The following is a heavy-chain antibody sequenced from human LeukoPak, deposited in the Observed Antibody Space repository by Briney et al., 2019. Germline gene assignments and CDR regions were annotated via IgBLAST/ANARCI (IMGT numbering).Heavy chain of an antibody. CDR3: ARVVMITFGGVTPEGYFDY. D-gene: IGHD3-16*01. CDR2: IYPGDSDT. V-gene: IGHV5-51*01. Sequence: GESLKISCKGSGYSFTSYWIGWVRQMPGKGLEWMGIIYPGDSDTRYSTSFQVQVTISADKSISTAYLQWSSLKASDTAMYYCARVVMITFGGVTPEGYFDYWGQGTLVTVSS. CDR1: GYSFTSYW. J-gene: IGHJ4*02.